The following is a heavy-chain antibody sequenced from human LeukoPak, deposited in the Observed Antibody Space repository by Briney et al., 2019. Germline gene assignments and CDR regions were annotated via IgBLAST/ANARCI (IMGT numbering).Heavy chain of an antibody. D-gene: IGHD2-15*01. CDR2: IYYSGNT. V-gene: IGHV4-39*07. Sequence: SETLSLTCIVSGGSISTSAYYWGWIRQPPGEGLQWIGSIYYSGNTYYNSSLKSRITISVDTSRNQFSLQLSSVTAADTAVYYCARIHRYCSGGACYVLDNWGQGTLVAVSS. J-gene: IGHJ4*02. CDR3: ARIHRYCSGGACYVLDN. CDR1: GGSISTSAYY.